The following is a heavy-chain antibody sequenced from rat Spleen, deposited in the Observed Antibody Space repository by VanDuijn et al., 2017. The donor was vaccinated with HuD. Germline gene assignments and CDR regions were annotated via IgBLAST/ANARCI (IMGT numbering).Heavy chain of an antibody. CDR2: MWSDGDT. V-gene: IGHV2-32*01. CDR3: ARGPN. Sequence: LEWMGVMWSDGDTSYNSALKSRLSISRDTSKSQVFLKMSSLQTEDTATYYCARGPNWGQGVMVTVSS. J-gene: IGHJ2*01.